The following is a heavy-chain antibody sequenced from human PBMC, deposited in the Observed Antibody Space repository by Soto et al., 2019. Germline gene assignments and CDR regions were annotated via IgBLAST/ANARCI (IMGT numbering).Heavy chain of an antibody. CDR1: GYTFTSYA. V-gene: IGHV1-3*01. D-gene: IGHD1-1*01. J-gene: IGHJ5*02. CDR2: INAGNGNT. CDR3: ASYDWNLNWFDP. Sequence: QVQLVQSGAEVKKPGASVKVSCKASGYTFTSYAMHWVRQAPGQRLEWMGWINAGNGNTKYSQKFQGRVTITRDTSASTAYMELSSLGSEDTAVYYCASYDWNLNWFDPWGQGTLVTVSS.